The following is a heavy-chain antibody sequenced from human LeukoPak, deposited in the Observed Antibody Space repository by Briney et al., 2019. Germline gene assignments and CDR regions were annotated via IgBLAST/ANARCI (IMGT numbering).Heavy chain of an antibody. Sequence: SQTLSLTCTVSGGSISNYYWTWIRQPPGKGLEWIGSIYYDGSTNYNPSLKSRVTISLDTPKNQFSLKLSSVTAADTAVYYCARDGGYGSGSALWGQGTLITVSS. D-gene: IGHD3-10*01. J-gene: IGHJ4*02. CDR1: GGSISNYY. CDR3: ARDGGYGSGSAL. V-gene: IGHV4-59*01. CDR2: IYYDGST.